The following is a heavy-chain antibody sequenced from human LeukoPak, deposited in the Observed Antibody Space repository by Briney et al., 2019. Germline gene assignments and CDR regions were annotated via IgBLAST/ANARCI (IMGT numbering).Heavy chain of an antibody. CDR1: GFTFSSYA. D-gene: IGHD6-6*01. J-gene: IGHJ5*02. Sequence: EGSLRLSCAASGFTFSSYAMSWVRQAPGKGLEWVSAISGSGGSTYYADSVKGRFTISRDNSKNTLYLQMNSLRAEDTAVYYCAKASSYSSSSGWFDPWGQGTLVTVSS. V-gene: IGHV3-23*01. CDR3: AKASSYSSSSGWFDP. CDR2: ISGSGGST.